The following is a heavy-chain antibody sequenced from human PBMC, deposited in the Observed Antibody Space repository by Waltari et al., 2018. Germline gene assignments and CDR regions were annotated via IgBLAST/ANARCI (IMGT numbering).Heavy chain of an antibody. V-gene: IGHV4-38-2*02. CDR1: GYSISSGYY. CDR3: ARVAAYYYGSGSMAGPDY. CDR2: IYHSGST. Sequence: QVQLQESGPGLVKPSETLSLTCTVSGYSISSGYYWGWIRQPPGKGLEWIGSIYHSGSTYSNPALKGRVTISVDTSKNQFSLKRSSGTAADTAVYYCARVAAYYYGSGSMAGPDYWGQGTLVTVSS. D-gene: IGHD3-10*01. J-gene: IGHJ4*02.